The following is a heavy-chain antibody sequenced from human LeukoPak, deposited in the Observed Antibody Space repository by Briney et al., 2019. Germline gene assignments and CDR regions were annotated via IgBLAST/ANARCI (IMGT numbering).Heavy chain of an antibody. D-gene: IGHD4-17*01. CDR3: AREDPQTTVPEGMDV. CDR2: IYYSGTT. Sequence: SETLSLTCTVSGGSISYYYWSRIRQSPGKGLEWIGYIYYSGTTNYNPSLKSRVTISVDTSKNQFSLQLRSVTAADTAVYYCAREDPQTTVPEGMDVWGRGTTVTVSS. V-gene: IGHV4-59*01. J-gene: IGHJ6*02. CDR1: GGSISYYY.